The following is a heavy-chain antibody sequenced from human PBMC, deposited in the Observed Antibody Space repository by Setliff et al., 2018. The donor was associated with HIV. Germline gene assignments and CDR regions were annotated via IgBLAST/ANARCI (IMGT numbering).Heavy chain of an antibody. CDR3: ARGATYYYDSSGYYSLLADAFDI. CDR2: IIPILGMK. V-gene: IGHV1-69*10. Sequence: GASVKVSCKASGGTFSSYAVSWVRQAPGQGLEWMGGIIPILGMKKYPQTFQGRVTITADKSTSTAYMELSSLRSEDTAVYYCARGATYYYDSSGYYSLLADAFDIWGQGTMVTVSS. CDR1: GGTFSSYA. J-gene: IGHJ3*02. D-gene: IGHD3-22*01.